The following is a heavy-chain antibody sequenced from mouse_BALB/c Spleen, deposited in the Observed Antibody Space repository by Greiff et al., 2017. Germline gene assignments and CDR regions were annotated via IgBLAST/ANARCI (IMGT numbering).Heavy chain of an antibody. V-gene: IGHV3-2*02. D-gene: IGHD2-3*01. CDR2: ISYSGST. CDR1: GYSITSDYA. CDR3: ARGHDIYAMDY. J-gene: IGHJ4*01. Sequence: EVKLMESGPGLVKPSQSLSLTCTVTGYSITSDYAWNWIRQFPGNKLEWMGYISYSGSTSYNPSLKSRISITRDTSKNQFFLQLNSVTTEDTATYYCARGHDIYAMDYWGQGTSVTVSS.